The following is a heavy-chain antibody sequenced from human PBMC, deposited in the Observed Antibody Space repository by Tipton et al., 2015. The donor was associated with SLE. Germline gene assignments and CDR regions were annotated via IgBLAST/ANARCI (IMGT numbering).Heavy chain of an antibody. Sequence: SLRLSCAASGFTFSSYEMNWVRQAPGKGLGWVSYISSSGSSIYYADSVKGRFSISRDNAKNSLYLQMNSLRAEDTAVYYCARSSQAAAGTNFDYWGQGTLVTVSS. D-gene: IGHD6-13*01. J-gene: IGHJ4*02. CDR2: ISSSGSSI. CDR1: GFTFSSYE. CDR3: ARSSQAAAGTNFDY. V-gene: IGHV3-48*03.